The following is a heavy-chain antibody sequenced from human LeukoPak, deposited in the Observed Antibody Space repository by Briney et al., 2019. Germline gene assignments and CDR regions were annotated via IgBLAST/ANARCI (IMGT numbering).Heavy chain of an antibody. Sequence: GGSLRLSCAASGFTFDDYGMHWVRQPPGKGLEWVSLFSGDGGSTYYADSVKGRFTISRDNRKNSLYLEMNSLTTEDSAIYYCAKDFSGYTDYWGQGTLVTVSS. CDR3: AKDFSGYTDY. CDR1: GFTFDDYG. J-gene: IGHJ4*02. CDR2: FSGDGGST. V-gene: IGHV3-43*02. D-gene: IGHD3-22*01.